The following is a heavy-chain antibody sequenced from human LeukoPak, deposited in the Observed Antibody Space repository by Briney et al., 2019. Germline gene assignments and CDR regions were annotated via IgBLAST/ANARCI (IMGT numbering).Heavy chain of an antibody. J-gene: IGHJ5*02. D-gene: IGHD4-17*01. CDR2: IYRTGNT. Sequence: SETLSLTCAVSGGSINSSNWWSWVRQPPGKGLEWIGEIYRTGNTNYNPSLKSRVTISVDKSKNQFSLKLSSVTAADTAVYYCARGGNTVTGNWFDPWGQGTLVTVSS. CDR1: GGSINSSNW. V-gene: IGHV4-4*02. CDR3: ARGGNTVTGNWFDP.